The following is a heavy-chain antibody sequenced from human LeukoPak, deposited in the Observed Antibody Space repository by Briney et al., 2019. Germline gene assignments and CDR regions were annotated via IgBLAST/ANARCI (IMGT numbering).Heavy chain of an antibody. V-gene: IGHV4-39*01. J-gene: IGHJ4*02. Sequence: PSETLSLTCAVYGGSFSGYYWGWFRQPPGKGLEWIGSIYSSGSTYYNPSLKSRVTISVDTSKNQFSLKLSSVTAADTAIYYCARPNQYCIGDSCYSGHYWGQGTLVTVSS. CDR1: GGSFSGYY. D-gene: IGHD2-15*01. CDR2: IYSSGST. CDR3: ARPNQYCIGDSCYSGHY.